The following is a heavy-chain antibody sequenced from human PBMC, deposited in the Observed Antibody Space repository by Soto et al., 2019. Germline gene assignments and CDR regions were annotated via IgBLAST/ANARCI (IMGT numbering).Heavy chain of an antibody. J-gene: IGHJ6*02. CDR3: ARGLSSGWLYYYYYGMDV. D-gene: IGHD6-19*01. CDR2: IYYSGST. CDR1: GGSVSSGSYY. Sequence: SETLSLTCTVSGGSVSSGSYYWSWIRQPPGKGLEWIGYIYYSGSTNYNPSLKSRVTISVDTSKNQFSLKLSSVTAADTAVYYCARGLSSGWLYYYYYGMDVWGQGTTVTVSS. V-gene: IGHV4-61*01.